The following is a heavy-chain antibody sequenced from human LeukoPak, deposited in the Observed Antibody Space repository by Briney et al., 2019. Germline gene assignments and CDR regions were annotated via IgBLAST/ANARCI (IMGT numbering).Heavy chain of an antibody. D-gene: IGHD6-19*01. V-gene: IGHV4-59*01. CDR1: GRSISSYY. Sequence: PSETLSLTCPVSGRSISSYYWSWIRQPPGKGLEWIGYIYYSGSTNYNPSLKSRVTISVDTSKNQFSLKLSSVTAADTAVYYCARLRPGIAVATFDYWGQGTLVTVSS. CDR3: ARLRPGIAVATFDY. J-gene: IGHJ4*02. CDR2: IYYSGST.